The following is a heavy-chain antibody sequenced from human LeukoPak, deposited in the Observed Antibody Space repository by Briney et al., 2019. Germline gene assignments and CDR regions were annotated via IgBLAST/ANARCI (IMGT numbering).Heavy chain of an antibody. CDR3: ARLGYYYGSGMAN. CDR2: MNPNSGNT. D-gene: IGHD3-10*01. J-gene: IGHJ4*02. Sequence: ASVKVSYKASGYTFTSCDINWVRQATGQGLEWMGWMNPNSGNTGYAQKFQGRVTMTRNTSISTAYMELSSLRYEDTAVYYCARLGYYYGSGMANWGQGTLVTVSS. CDR1: GYTFTSCD. V-gene: IGHV1-8*01.